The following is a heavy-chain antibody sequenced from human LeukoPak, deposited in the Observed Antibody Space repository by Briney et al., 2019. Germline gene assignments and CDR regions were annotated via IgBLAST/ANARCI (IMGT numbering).Heavy chain of an antibody. CDR1: GFIFDDYG. CDR3: ARDGPLPLSVTSLVAFDI. J-gene: IGHJ3*02. D-gene: IGHD4-17*01. V-gene: IGHV3-7*01. Sequence: GGSLRLSCAAFGFIFDDYGMSWVRQAPGKGLEWVASIKSDGSAFQYLDSVKGRFTNSRDNAKNSLYLQMNSLRAEDTAVYYCARDGPLPLSVTSLVAFDIWGQGTMVTVSS. CDR2: IKSDGSAF.